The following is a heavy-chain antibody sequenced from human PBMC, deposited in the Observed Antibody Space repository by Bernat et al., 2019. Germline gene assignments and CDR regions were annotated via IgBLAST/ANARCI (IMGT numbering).Heavy chain of an antibody. V-gene: IGHV3-30-3*01. Sequence: VQLVESGGGLVKPGESLRLSCAASGFTFSSYAMHWVRQAPGKGLEWVAVISYDGSNKYYADSVKGRFTISRDNSKNTLYLQMNSLRAEDTAVYYCARGGLRFLEWLLVYWGQGTLVTVSS. CDR2: ISYDGSNK. CDR1: GFTFSSYA. J-gene: IGHJ4*02. CDR3: ARGGLRFLEWLLVY. D-gene: IGHD3-3*01.